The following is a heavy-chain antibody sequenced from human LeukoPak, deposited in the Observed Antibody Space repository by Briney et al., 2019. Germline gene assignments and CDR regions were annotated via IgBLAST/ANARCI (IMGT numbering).Heavy chain of an antibody. J-gene: IGHJ4*02. D-gene: IGHD4/OR15-4a*01. CDR3: ANLKGVLSHSDY. CDR2: ISGSGGST. V-gene: IGHV3-23*01. CDR1: GFTFSSYA. Sequence: AGGSLRHSCAASGFTFSSYAMSWVRQAPGKGLEWVSAISGSGGSTYYADSVKGRFTISRDNSKNTLYLQMNSLRAEDTAVYYCANLKGVLSHSDYWGQGTLVTVSS.